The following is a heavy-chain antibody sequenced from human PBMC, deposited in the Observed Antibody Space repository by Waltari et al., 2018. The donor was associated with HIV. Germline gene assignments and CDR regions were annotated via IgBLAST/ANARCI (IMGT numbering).Heavy chain of an antibody. CDR2: MNPNSGNT. J-gene: IGHJ4*02. Sequence: QVQLVQSGAEVKKPGASVKVSCKASGYTFTSYDINWVRQATGQGLEWIGWMNPNSGNTGYAQKFQGRVTMTRNTSISTAYMELSSLRSEDTAVYYCARGARGLLWFRELSSNFDYWGQGTLVTVSS. D-gene: IGHD3-10*01. V-gene: IGHV1-8*01. CDR3: ARGARGLLWFRELSSNFDY. CDR1: GYTFTSYD.